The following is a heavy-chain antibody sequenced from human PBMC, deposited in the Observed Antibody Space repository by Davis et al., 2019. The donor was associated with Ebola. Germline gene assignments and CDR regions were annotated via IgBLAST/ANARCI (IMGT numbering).Heavy chain of an antibody. V-gene: IGHV1-18*01. CDR3: ARTSIVGTTTTASDI. Sequence: AASVTVSCKASGYTFKHSAISWVRQAPGQGLEWLGSISAYNGHTPYAQILQGRVTMTTDTSTCTAYIELRSLRSDDTAVYFWARTSIVGTTTTASDIWGQGTMVTVSS. CDR1: GYTFKHSA. J-gene: IGHJ3*02. CDR2: ISAYNGHT. D-gene: IGHD1-26*01.